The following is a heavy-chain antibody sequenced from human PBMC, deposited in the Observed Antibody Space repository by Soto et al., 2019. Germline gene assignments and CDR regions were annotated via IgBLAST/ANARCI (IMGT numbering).Heavy chain of an antibody. Sequence: QVQLVQSGAEVKKPGSSVKVSCKASGGTFSSYAISWVRQAPGQGLEWVGGIIPIFGTANYAQKFQGRVTITADESTSTAYRELSSLRSEDTAVYYCAREGAGVDSGYDSDWFDPWGQGTLVTVSS. CDR3: AREGAGVDSGYDSDWFDP. D-gene: IGHD5-12*01. J-gene: IGHJ5*02. CDR1: GGTFSSYA. V-gene: IGHV1-69*12. CDR2: IIPIFGTA.